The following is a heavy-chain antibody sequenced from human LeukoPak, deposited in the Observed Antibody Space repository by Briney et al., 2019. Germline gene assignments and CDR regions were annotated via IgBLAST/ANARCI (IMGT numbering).Heavy chain of an antibody. J-gene: IGHJ4*02. CDR1: GCTFSNYW. Sequence: GGSLRLSCAASGCTFSNYWMSWVRQAPGKGLEWVANIKQDGSERYYVDSVKGRFAISRDNAKNSLYLQMNSLRAEDTAVSYCAREIDYWGQGTLVTVSS. V-gene: IGHV3-7*05. CDR3: AREIDY. CDR2: IKQDGSER.